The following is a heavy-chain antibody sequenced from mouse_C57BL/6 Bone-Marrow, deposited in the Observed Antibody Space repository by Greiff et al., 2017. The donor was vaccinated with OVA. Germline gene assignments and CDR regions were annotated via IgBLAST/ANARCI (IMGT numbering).Heavy chain of an antibody. CDR3: TREGVYGYDERVWFAY. J-gene: IGHJ3*01. V-gene: IGHV5-9-1*02. CDR1: GFTFSSYA. CDR2: ISSGGDYI. Sequence: EVMLVESGAGLVKPGGSLKLSCAASGFTFSSYAMSWVRQTPEKRLEWVAYISSGGDYIYYADTVKGRFTISRDNARNTLYLQMSSLKSEDTAMYYWTREGVYGYDERVWFAYWGQGTLVTVSA. D-gene: IGHD2-2*01.